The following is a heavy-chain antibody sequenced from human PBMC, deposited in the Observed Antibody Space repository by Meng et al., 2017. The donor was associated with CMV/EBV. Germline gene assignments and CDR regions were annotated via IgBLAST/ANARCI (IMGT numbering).Heavy chain of an antibody. Sequence: EVQLLESGGGLVQPGGSVSLCCAASGFTFSSYAMSWVRQAPGKGLEWVSAISGSGGSTYYADSVKGRFTISRDNSKNTLYLQMNSLRAEDTAVYYCAKGGTTGTTEVSYWGQGTLVTVAS. CDR2: ISGSGGST. CDR1: GFTFSSYA. J-gene: IGHJ4*02. V-gene: IGHV3-23*01. D-gene: IGHD1-1*01. CDR3: AKGGTTGTTEVSY.